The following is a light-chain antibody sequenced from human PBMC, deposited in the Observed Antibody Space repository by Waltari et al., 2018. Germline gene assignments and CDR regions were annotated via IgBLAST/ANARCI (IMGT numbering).Light chain of an antibody. V-gene: IGKV1-39*01. CDR1: QSISRY. Sequence: ESQMTQSPSSLSASVGDRDTITCRASQSISRYLNWYQQKPGKAPKLLIYAASSLQSGVPSRFSGSGSGTDFTLTISSLQPEDFATYYCQQSYSAPPLTFGGGTKVEIK. CDR2: AAS. J-gene: IGKJ4*01. CDR3: QQSYSAPPLT.